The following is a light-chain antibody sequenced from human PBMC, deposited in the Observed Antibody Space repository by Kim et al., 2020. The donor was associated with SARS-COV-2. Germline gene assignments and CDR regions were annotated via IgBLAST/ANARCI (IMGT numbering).Light chain of an antibody. CDR2: QDT. CDR1: KLGYKY. J-gene: IGLJ1*01. V-gene: IGLV3-1*01. Sequence: SYELTQPPSVSVSPGQTASITCSGDKLGYKYACWYQQKPGQSPVLVIYQDTKRPSGIPERFSGSNSGNTATLTISGTQAMDEADYYCQAWDSSTYVFGPG. CDR3: QAWDSSTYV.